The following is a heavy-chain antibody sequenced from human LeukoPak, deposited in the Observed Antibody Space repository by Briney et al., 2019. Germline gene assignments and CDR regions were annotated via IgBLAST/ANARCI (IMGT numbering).Heavy chain of an antibody. CDR1: GFTFSSYA. V-gene: IGHV3-23*01. CDR3: AELSTVTTSEWFDP. Sequence: PGGSLRLSCAASGFTFSSYAMSWVRQAPGKGLEWVSAISGSGGSTYYADSVKGRFTISRDNSKNTLYLQMNSLRAEDTAVYYCAELSTVTTSEWFDPWGQGTLVTVSS. CDR2: ISGSGGST. D-gene: IGHD4-17*01. J-gene: IGHJ5*02.